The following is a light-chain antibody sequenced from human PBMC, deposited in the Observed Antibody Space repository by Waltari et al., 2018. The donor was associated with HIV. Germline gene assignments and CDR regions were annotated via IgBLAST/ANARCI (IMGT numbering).Light chain of an antibody. CDR3: CSYAGSSFYV. V-gene: IGLV2-11*01. CDR2: DVS. J-gene: IGLJ1*01. CDR1: SSDVGTYNY. Sequence: HSALTQPRPASASPGPSVTISCTGTSSDVGTYNYIPWYQQPPGKAPKLILYDVSKRPSGVPDRFSGSKSGNTASLTISGLRVEDEVDYYCCSYAGSSFYVFGTGTQVTVL.